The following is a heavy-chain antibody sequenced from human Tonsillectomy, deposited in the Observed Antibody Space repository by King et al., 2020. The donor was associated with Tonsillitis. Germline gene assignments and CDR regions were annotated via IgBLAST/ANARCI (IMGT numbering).Heavy chain of an antibody. J-gene: IGHJ4*02. CDR1: GGSISSSDHY. V-gene: IGHV4-39*01. CDR3: AGSVRGGFDY. CDR2: MYYSGTI. D-gene: IGHD3-16*01. Sequence: QLQESGPGVVKPSETLSLTCTVSGGSISSSDHYWAWIRQPPGKGLEWIGYMYYSGTIFYNPSLKSRITISGGTSENRFSLKLSSLTAADTAVYFCAGSVRGGFDYWGQGALVTVSS.